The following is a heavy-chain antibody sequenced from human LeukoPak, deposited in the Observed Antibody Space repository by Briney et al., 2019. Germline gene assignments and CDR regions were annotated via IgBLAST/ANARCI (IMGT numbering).Heavy chain of an antibody. CDR1: GFTVSSNY. CDR2: ISDSGGST. CDR3: AKTYYSSGSYYHFEY. D-gene: IGHD3-10*01. J-gene: IGHJ4*02. V-gene: IGHV3-23*01. Sequence: GGSLRLSCAASGFTVSSNYMSWVRQAPGKGLEWVSTISDSGGSTYNAGSVKGRFTISRDNSKNTLYLQMTSLRVEDTAVYYCAKTYYSSGSYYHFEYWGQGTQVTVFS.